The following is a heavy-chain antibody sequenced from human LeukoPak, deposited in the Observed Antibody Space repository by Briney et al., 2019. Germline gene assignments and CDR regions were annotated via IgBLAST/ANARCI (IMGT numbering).Heavy chain of an antibody. CDR3: ARDQGGGRYYGEDY. CDR2: IWYDGSNK. Sequence: ERSLRLSCAASGLTFSSYGMHWVRQAPGKGLEWVALIWYDGSNKDYADSVKGRFTISRDNTKNTLYLQMNSLRAEDTAVYYCARDQGGGRYYGEDYWGQGTLVTVSS. J-gene: IGHJ4*02. CDR1: GLTFSSYG. V-gene: IGHV3-33*01. D-gene: IGHD3-10*01.